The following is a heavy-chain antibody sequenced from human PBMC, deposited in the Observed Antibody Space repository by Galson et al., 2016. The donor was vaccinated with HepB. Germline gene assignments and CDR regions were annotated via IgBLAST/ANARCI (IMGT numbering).Heavy chain of an antibody. V-gene: IGHV1-8*01. CDR1: GYTFTSYD. CDR2: MNPNSGKT. D-gene: IGHD3-9*01. Sequence: SVKVSCKASGYTFTSYDISWVRQATGQGLEWMGWMNPNSGKTGFAQKFQGRATMTRNTSTSTAYMELSSLRSEDTAVYYCARGGKLYFGWGNYYYGMDVWGQGTTVTVSS. CDR3: ARGGKLYFGWGNYYYGMDV. J-gene: IGHJ6*02.